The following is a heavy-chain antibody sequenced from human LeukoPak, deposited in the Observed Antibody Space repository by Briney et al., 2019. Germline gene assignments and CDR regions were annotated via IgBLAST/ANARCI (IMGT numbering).Heavy chain of an antibody. CDR1: GFTFSSYS. J-gene: IGHJ6*03. V-gene: IGHV3-21*01. Sequence: GGSLRLSCAASGFTFSSYSMNWVRQAPGKGLEWVSSISSSSSYIYYADSVKGRFTISRDNAKNSLYLQMNSLRAEDTAVYYCARVDCSSTSCRYYYYYYYMDVWGKGTTVTVSS. D-gene: IGHD2-2*01. CDR2: ISSSSSYI. CDR3: ARVDCSSTSCRYYYYYYYMDV.